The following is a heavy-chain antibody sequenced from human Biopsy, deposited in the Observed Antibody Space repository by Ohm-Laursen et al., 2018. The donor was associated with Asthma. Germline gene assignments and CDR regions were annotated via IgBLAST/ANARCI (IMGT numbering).Heavy chain of an antibody. J-gene: IGHJ6*02. V-gene: IGHV3-30*18. Sequence: SSLRLSCTASGFTFSSYGMHWVRQAPGKGLKWVAVISYDGSNKYYADSVKGRFTISRDNSKNTLYLQMNSLRAEDTAVYYCAKDLDIVATTHYYYYNGMDVWGQGTTVTVSS. CDR1: GFTFSSYG. D-gene: IGHD5-12*01. CDR2: ISYDGSNK. CDR3: AKDLDIVATTHYYYYNGMDV.